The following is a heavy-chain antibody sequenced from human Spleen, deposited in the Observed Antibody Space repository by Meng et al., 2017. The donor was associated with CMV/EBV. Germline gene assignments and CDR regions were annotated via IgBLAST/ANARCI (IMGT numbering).Heavy chain of an antibody. V-gene: IGHV3-23*01. CDR3: AKSHTPYYYDSSGYHAWFNP. D-gene: IGHD3-22*01. J-gene: IGHJ5*02. CDR1: YA. Sequence: YATHWVRQAPGKGLEWVSTISGSGDSTYYADSVTGRFTISRDNAKNTLYLLMHSLRVEDTAVYFCAKSHTPYYYDSSGYHAWFNPWGQGTLVTVSS. CDR2: ISGSGDST.